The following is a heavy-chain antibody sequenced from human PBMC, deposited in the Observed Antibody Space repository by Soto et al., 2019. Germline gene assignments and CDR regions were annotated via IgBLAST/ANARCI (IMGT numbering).Heavy chain of an antibody. CDR3: ARSIAVQYGMDV. Sequence: ASVKVSCKASGYTFTGYYMHWVRQAPGQGLEWMGWINPNSGGTNYAQKFQGWVTMTRDTSISTAYMELSRLRSDDTAVYYCARSIAVQYGMDVWGQGTTVTVSS. V-gene: IGHV1-2*04. CDR1: GYTFTGYY. CDR2: INPNSGGT. J-gene: IGHJ6*02. D-gene: IGHD6-6*01.